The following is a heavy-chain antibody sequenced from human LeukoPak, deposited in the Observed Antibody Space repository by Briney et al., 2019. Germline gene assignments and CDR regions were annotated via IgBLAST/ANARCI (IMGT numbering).Heavy chain of an antibody. V-gene: IGHV3-21*01. D-gene: IGHD1-26*01. CDR3: ARVRIVGATTLHYFDY. CDR1: GFTFSSYS. CDR2: ISSSSSYI. Sequence: GRSLRLSCAASGFTFSSYSMNWVRQAPGKGLEWVSSISSSSSYIYYADSVKGRFTISRDNAKNSLYLQRNSLRAEDTAVYYCARVRIVGATTLHYFDYWGQGTLVTVSS. J-gene: IGHJ4*02.